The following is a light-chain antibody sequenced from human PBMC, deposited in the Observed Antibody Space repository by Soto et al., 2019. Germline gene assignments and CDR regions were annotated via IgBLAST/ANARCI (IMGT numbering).Light chain of an antibody. V-gene: IGLV2-14*03. CDR1: GSDIGGYNY. J-gene: IGLJ3*02. Sequence: QSALTQPASVSGSPGQSITISCAGTGSDIGGYNYVSWYQQHPGKAPKLIIYEVTNRPSGVSSRFSGSKSGSTASLTISGLQAEDEADYYYTSYANSILWVFGGGTKLTVL. CDR3: TSYANSILWV. CDR2: EVT.